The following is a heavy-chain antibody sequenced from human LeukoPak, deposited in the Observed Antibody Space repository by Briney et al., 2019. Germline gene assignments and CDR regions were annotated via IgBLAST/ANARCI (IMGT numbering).Heavy chain of an antibody. Sequence: SETLSLTCTVSGGSISGYYWSWIRQPPGKGLEWIGYMYYSGSTKYNPSLKGRVTISVDTSKNQLSLKLSSVTAADTAVYYCARQDYYYYMDVGGKGTTVTVSS. J-gene: IGHJ6*03. CDR2: MYYSGST. CDR1: GGSISGYY. CDR3: ARQDYYYYMDV. V-gene: IGHV4-59*08.